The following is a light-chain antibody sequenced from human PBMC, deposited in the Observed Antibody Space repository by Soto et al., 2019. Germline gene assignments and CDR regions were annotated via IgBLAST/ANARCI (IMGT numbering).Light chain of an antibody. Sequence: EIVITQSPATLSVSPGARATLSCRASQSVSTNLAWYQQRPGQPPRVLIYGASTRATGIPARFSGSGYGTEFSLTISSLQSEDFVVYYCQQYHNWPVTFGPGTKVDFK. CDR3: QQYHNWPVT. J-gene: IGKJ3*01. V-gene: IGKV3-15*01. CDR1: QSVSTN. CDR2: GAS.